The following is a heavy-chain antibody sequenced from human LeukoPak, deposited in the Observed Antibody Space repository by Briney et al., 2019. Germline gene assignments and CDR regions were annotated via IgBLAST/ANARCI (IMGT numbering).Heavy chain of an antibody. J-gene: IGHJ3*02. CDR1: GGSISSGSYY. CDR2: IYTSGST. D-gene: IGHD3-9*01. V-gene: IGHV4-61*02. CDR3: ARHGGISGYFGPDDAFDI. Sequence: SETLSLTCTVSGGSISSGSYYWSWIRQPAGKGLEWIGRIYTSGSTNYNPSLKSRVTISVDTSKNQFSLKLSSVTAADTAVYYCARHGGISGYFGPDDAFDIWGQGTMVTVSS.